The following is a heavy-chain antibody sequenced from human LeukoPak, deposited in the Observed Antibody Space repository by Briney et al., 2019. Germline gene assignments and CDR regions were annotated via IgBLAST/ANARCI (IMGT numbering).Heavy chain of an antibody. CDR3: ARGKMGHYGMDV. Sequence: GGSLRLSCVGSGFTFRSHAMSWVRQAPEKGLEFVSGIYENGGTTYYADSVKGRFSISRDNSKNTLYLQMDSLRAEDTAVYYCARGKMGHYGMDVWGQGTTVTVSS. D-gene: IGHD2-8*01. CDR1: GFTFRSHA. CDR2: IYENGGTT. J-gene: IGHJ6*02. V-gene: IGHV3-23*01.